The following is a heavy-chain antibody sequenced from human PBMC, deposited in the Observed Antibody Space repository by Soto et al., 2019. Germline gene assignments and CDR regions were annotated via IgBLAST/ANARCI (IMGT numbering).Heavy chain of an antibody. CDR3: ARAVQKEYYYDSSGYRFDY. V-gene: IGHV1-69*13. D-gene: IGHD3-22*01. CDR1: GGTFSSYA. Sequence: SVKVSCKASGGTFSSYAISWVRQAPGQGLEWMGGIIPIFGTANYAQKFQGRVTITADESTSTAYMELSSLRSEDTAVYYCARAVQKEYYYDSSGYRFDYWGQGTLVTVSS. CDR2: IIPIFGTA. J-gene: IGHJ4*02.